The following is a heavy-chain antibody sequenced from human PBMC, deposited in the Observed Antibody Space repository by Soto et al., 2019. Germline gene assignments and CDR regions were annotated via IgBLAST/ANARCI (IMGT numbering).Heavy chain of an antibody. Sequence: PGGSLRLSCVTSGFTFSRHWMSWVRQAPGMGLEWVANINQDGSEKYYVDSVKGRFTISRDDAKSELYLQLNDLRAEDTAMYYCARGGLEPFDHWGQGALVTVSS. J-gene: IGHJ4*02. CDR3: ARGGLEPFDH. CDR1: GFTFSRHW. D-gene: IGHD1-1*01. CDR2: INQDGSEK. V-gene: IGHV3-7*01.